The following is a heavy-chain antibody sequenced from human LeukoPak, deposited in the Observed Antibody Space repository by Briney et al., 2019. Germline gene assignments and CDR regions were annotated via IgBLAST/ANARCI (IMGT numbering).Heavy chain of an antibody. CDR3: ARHRSAAALDY. CDR1: GGSISSYY. J-gene: IGHJ4*02. CDR2: IYYSGST. V-gene: IGHV4-59*08. Sequence: SETLSLTCTVSGGSISSYYWSWIRKPPGKGLEWIGYIYYSGSTNYNPSLKSRVTISVDTSKNQFSLKLSSVTAADTAVYYCARHRSAAALDYWGQGTLVTVSS. D-gene: IGHD6-13*01.